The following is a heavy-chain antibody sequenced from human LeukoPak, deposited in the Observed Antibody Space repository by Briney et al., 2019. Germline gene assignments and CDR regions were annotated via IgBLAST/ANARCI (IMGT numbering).Heavy chain of an antibody. CDR3: AKGPVAGIYYYYYYLDV. V-gene: IGHV3-30*02. J-gene: IGHJ6*03. CDR1: GFTFSNYG. Sequence: GGSLRLSCAASGFTFSNYGMHWVRQAPGKGLEWVALIRFDGAIKYYADSVKGRFTISRDNSKNTLYLHMNSLRAEDTAVYYCAKGPVAGIYYYYYYLDVWGKGTTVTVSS. CDR2: IRFDGAIK. D-gene: IGHD6-19*01.